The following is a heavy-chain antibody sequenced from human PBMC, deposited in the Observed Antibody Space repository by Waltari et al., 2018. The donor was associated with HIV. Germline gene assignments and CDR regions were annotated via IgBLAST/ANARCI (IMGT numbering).Heavy chain of an antibody. CDR2: ISSSSSYI. CDR3: ARGGIVGATIDY. Sequence: EVQLVESGGGLVKPGGSLRLSCAASGFTFSSYTMHWTRQAPGKGLEWGSSISSSSSYIYYADSVKGRFTISRDNAKNSLYLQMNSLRAEDTAVYYCARGGIVGATIDYWGQGTLVTVSS. CDR1: GFTFSSYT. V-gene: IGHV3-21*01. J-gene: IGHJ4*02. D-gene: IGHD1-26*01.